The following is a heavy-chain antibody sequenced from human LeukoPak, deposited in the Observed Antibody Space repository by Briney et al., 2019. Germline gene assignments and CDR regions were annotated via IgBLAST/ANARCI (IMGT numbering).Heavy chain of an antibody. D-gene: IGHD6-13*01. CDR3: ARPLRAAAAVPLYGMDV. J-gene: IGHJ6*04. Sequence: GGSLRLSCAASGFTFSSYGMHWVRQAPGKGLEWVAVIWYDGSNKYYADSVKGRFTISRDNSKNTLYLQMNSLRAEDTAVYYCARPLRAAAAVPLYGMDVWGKGTTVTVSS. V-gene: IGHV3-33*01. CDR1: GFTFSSYG. CDR2: IWYDGSNK.